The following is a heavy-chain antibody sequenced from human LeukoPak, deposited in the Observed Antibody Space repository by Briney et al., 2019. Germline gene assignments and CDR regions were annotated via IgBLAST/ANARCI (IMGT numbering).Heavy chain of an antibody. V-gene: IGHV4-39*07. D-gene: IGHD6-19*01. J-gene: IGHJ3*01. CDR2: VHYTGNT. CDR3: ARVRQLIGAGTFDV. CDR1: GFSITDRAYH. Sequence: SETLSLTCIVSGFSITDRAYHWGYIRQPPGKGLEWIGRVHYTGNTNYNPSLKSRVTISLDTSKSQFSLRLTSVTAADTAVYHCARVRQLIGAGTFDVWGQGTVVTVSS.